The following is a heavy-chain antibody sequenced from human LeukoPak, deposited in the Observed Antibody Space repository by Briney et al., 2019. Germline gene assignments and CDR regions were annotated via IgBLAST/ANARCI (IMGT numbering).Heavy chain of an antibody. CDR3: ARLHDYSNKRYYFDY. CDR1: GDSINSYY. CDR2: IHYSGHT. D-gene: IGHD4-11*01. J-gene: IGHJ4*02. Sequence: SETLSLTCTVSGDSINSYYWSWIRQPPGKGLEWIAYIHYSGHTNSNPSLKSRVTISVDTSKNQFSLKLNSVTAADTAVYYCARLHDYSNKRYYFDYWGQGTLVTVSS. V-gene: IGHV4-59*01.